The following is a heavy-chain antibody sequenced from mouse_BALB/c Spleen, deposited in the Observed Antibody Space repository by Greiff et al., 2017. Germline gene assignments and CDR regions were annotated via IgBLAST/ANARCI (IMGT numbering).Heavy chain of an antibody. CDR2: ISSGGSYT. CDR1: GFTFSSYG. Sequence: EVKLMESGGDLVKPGGSLKLSCAASGFTFSSYGMSWVRQTPDKRLEWVATISSGGSYTYYPDSVKGRFTISRDNAKNTLYLQMSSLKSEDTAMYYCARHPHYWGQGTTLTVSS. J-gene: IGHJ2*01. CDR3: ARHPHY. V-gene: IGHV5-6*01.